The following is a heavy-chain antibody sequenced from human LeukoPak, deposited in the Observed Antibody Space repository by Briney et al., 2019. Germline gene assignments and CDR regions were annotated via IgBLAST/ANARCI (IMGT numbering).Heavy chain of an antibody. Sequence: SETLSLTCTVSGGSISSYYWSWIRQPAGKGLEWIGRIYTSGSTNYNPSLKSRVTMSVDTSKNQFSLKLSSVTAADTAVYYCARVPPSGTYDFWSGYPDYWGQGTLVTVSS. V-gene: IGHV4-4*07. D-gene: IGHD3-3*01. J-gene: IGHJ4*02. CDR3: ARVPPSGTYDFWSGYPDY. CDR1: GGSISSYY. CDR2: IYTSGST.